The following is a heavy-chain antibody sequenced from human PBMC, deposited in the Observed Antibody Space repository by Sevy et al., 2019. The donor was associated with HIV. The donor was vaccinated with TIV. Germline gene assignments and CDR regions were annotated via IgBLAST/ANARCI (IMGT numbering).Heavy chain of an antibody. CDR3: TRDHASSTSLRDAFDI. J-gene: IGHJ3*02. D-gene: IGHD2-2*01. V-gene: IGHV3-49*03. Sequence: GGSLRLSCTASGFTFGDYAMSWFRQAPGKGLEWVGFIRSKAYGGTTEYAASVKGRFTISRDDSKSIAYLQMSSLKTEDTAVYYCTRDHASSTSLRDAFDIWGQGTMVTVSS. CDR1: GFTFGDYA. CDR2: IRSKAYGGTT.